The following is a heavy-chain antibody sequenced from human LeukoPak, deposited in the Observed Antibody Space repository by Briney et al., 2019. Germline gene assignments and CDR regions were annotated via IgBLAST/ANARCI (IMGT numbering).Heavy chain of an antibody. Sequence: ASVKVSCKASGYTFTSYAMHWVRQAPGQGLEWMGRINPNSGGTNYAQKFQGRVTMTRDTSISTAYMELSRLRSDDTAVYYCARERPRFGMDVWGQGTTVTVSS. D-gene: IGHD3-3*01. V-gene: IGHV1-2*06. CDR2: INPNSGGT. CDR1: GYTFTSYA. CDR3: ARERPRFGMDV. J-gene: IGHJ6*02.